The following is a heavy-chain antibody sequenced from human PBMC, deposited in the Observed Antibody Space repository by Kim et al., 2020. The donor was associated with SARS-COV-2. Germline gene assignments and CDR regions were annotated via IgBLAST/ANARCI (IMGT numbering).Heavy chain of an antibody. J-gene: IGHJ2*01. CDR2: INHSGST. CDR3: ATRRHSSGWYGSRYFDL. Sequence: SETLSLTCAVYGGSFSGYYWSWIRQPPGKGLEWIGEINHSGSTNYNPSLKSRVTISVDTSKNQFSLKLSSVTAADTAVYYCATRRHSSGWYGSRYFDLWGRGTLVTVSS. CDR1: GGSFSGYY. V-gene: IGHV4-34*01. D-gene: IGHD6-19*01.